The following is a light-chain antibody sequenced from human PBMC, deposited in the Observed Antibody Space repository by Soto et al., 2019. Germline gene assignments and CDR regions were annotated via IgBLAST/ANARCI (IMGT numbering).Light chain of an antibody. J-gene: IGKJ2*03. V-gene: IGKV1D-13*01. CDR1: QGISTA. Sequence: AIQLTQSPSSLSASVGDRVTITCRASQGISTALAWYQQKPGKAPEFLIFDVSILGPGVPSRFSGSGSQTDFTLTISSLQPEDFATYSCQQFYHYPYSFGQGTKVEI. CDR2: DVS. CDR3: QQFYHYPYS.